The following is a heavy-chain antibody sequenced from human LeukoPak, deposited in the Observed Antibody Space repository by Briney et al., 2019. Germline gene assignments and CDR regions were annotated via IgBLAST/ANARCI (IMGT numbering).Heavy chain of an antibody. Sequence: PGGSLRLSCAASGFAFSRYSIHWVRQTPGKGLEWVAVISYDETSRFYADAVQGRFTISRDNSKHTLFLEMSSLKPEDTAVYYSVPDSVWQLDVSPYPASDIWGQGTMVIVSS. CDR2: ISYDETSR. V-gene: IGHV3-30*04. D-gene: IGHD1-1*01. CDR3: VPDSVWQLDVSPYPASDI. J-gene: IGHJ3*02. CDR1: GFAFSRYS.